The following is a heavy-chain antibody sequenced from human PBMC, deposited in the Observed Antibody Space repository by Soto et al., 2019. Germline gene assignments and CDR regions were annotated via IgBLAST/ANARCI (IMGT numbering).Heavy chain of an antibody. V-gene: IGHV3-30*18. D-gene: IGHD6-6*01. CDR2: ISYDGSNK. J-gene: IGHJ4*02. CDR3: AKDRSPYSSSSNFDY. CDR1: GFTFSSYG. Sequence: GGSLRLSCAASGFTFSSYGMHWVRQAPGKGLEWVAVISYDGSNKYYADSVKGRFTISRDNSKNTLYLQMNSLRAEDTAVYYCAKDRSPYSSSSNFDYWGQGTLVTVSS.